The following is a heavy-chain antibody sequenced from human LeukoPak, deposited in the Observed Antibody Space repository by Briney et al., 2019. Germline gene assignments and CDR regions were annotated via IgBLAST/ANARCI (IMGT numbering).Heavy chain of an antibody. CDR2: IETDGRTT. J-gene: IGHJ4*02. D-gene: IGHD1/OR15-1a*01. CDR3: VAYNWNNPDC. V-gene: IGHV3-74*01. Sequence: GGSLRLSCAASGFSFSSYYMYWVRQVPEKGLVWVSRIETDGRTTAYADSVKGRFTISRDNAKNTLYLQMNSLRAEDTAVYYCVAYNWNNPDCWGQGTLVTVSS. CDR1: GFSFSSYY.